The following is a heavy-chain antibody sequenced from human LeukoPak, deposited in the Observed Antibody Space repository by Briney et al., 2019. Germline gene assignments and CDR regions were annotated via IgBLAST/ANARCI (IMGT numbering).Heavy chain of an antibody. D-gene: IGHD2-21*02. Sequence: GGSLRLSCAASGFTVSSNYMSWVRQAPGKGLEWVSVIYSGGSTYYADSVKGRFTISRDNSKNTLYLQMNSLRAEDTAVYYCARDQGFCGGDCYRMTNAFDIWGQGTMVTVSS. J-gene: IGHJ3*02. CDR1: GFTVSSNY. CDR3: ARDQGFCGGDCYRMTNAFDI. V-gene: IGHV3-66*01. CDR2: IYSGGST.